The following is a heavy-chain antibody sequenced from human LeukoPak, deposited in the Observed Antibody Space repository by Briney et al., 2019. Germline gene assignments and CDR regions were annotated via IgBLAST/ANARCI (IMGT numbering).Heavy chain of an antibody. D-gene: IGHD2-21*02. CDR2: ICYSGST. Sequence: PSETLSLTCTVSGGSISSSSYYWGWIRQPPGKGLEWIGSICYSGSTYYNPSLKSRVTISVDTSKNQFSLKLSSVTAADTAVYYCAKDSSMAYCGGDCYPYYFDYWGQGTLVTVSS. J-gene: IGHJ4*02. V-gene: IGHV4-39*07. CDR1: GGSISSSSYY. CDR3: AKDSSMAYCGGDCYPYYFDY.